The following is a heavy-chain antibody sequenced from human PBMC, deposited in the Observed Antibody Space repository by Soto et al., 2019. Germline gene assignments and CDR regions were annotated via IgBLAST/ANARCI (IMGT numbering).Heavy chain of an antibody. CDR1: GFTFSYPW. CDR3: VAGITGETGGMYV. Sequence: EVQLVESGGDLVQPGGSLRLSCAGSGFTFSYPWMNWVRQAPGKGLEWVSRIKSKAHGGTIDYGAPVKGRFSISRDDSSSTLYLQMSSLKIEDTAVYYFVAGITGETGGMYVWGQRTTVTVSS. CDR2: IKSKAHGGTI. D-gene: IGHD1-20*01. J-gene: IGHJ6*02. V-gene: IGHV3-15*07.